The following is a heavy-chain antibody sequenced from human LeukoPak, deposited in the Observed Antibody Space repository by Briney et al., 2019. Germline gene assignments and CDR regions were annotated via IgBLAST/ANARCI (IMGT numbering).Heavy chain of an antibody. CDR1: GGTFSSYA. CDR2: IIPIFGTA. Sequence: ASVKVSCKASGGTFSSYAISWVRQAPGQGLEWMGRIIPIFGTANYAQKLQGRVTITTDESTSTAYMELSSLRSEDTAVYYCARGMGAPYYYYYYMDVWGKGTTATVSS. D-gene: IGHD1-26*01. CDR3: ARGMGAPYYYYYYMDV. V-gene: IGHV1-69*05. J-gene: IGHJ6*03.